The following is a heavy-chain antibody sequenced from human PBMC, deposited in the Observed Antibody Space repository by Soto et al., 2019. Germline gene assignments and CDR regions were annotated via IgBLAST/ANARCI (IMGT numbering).Heavy chain of an antibody. D-gene: IGHD2-2*01. CDR3: AREMGACTDSSCYPGPYDS. J-gene: IGHJ5*02. CDR2: ITSKSTTV. CDR1: GFTFSSYS. Sequence: GGSLILSCAASGFTFSSYSMYLCRQAPSQWLDWVSYITSKSTTVKYADSVKGRFTVSRDNAKNSLYLQLNSLRDEDTAVYYCAREMGACTDSSCYPGPYDSWGQGTLVTVSS. V-gene: IGHV3-48*02.